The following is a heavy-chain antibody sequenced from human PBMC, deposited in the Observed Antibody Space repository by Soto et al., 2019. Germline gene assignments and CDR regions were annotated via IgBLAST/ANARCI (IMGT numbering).Heavy chain of an antibody. CDR1: GGSVNSGHYY. D-gene: IGHD3-10*01. CDR2: IYYSGRT. Sequence: PSETLSLTCTLSGGSVNSGHYYWNWIRQSPGKGLEWIGYIYYSGRTNYNSSLKSRLSISIDTSQNQFSLKLTSVTAAVTAVSYCPRESSLVLPDSGKKIDPWGQGLLVTVAS. CDR3: PRESSLVLPDSGKKIDP. V-gene: IGHV4-61*01. J-gene: IGHJ5*01.